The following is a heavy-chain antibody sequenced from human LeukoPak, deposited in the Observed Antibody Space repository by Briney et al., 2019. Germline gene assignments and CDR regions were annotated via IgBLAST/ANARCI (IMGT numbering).Heavy chain of an antibody. CDR3: ARGGIAVLFDL. V-gene: IGHV4-61*02. CDR2: IYTSGST. Sequence: SQTLSLTCTVSGGSISSGSYYCSWIRQPAGKGLEWIGRIYTSGSTNYNPSLKSRVTISVDTSKNQFSLKLSSVTAADTAVYYCARGGIAVLFDLWGRGTLLTVSS. CDR1: GGSISSGSYY. D-gene: IGHD6-19*01. J-gene: IGHJ2*01.